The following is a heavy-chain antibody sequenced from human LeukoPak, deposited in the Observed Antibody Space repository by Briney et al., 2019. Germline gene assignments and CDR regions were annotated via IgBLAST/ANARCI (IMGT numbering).Heavy chain of an antibody. Sequence: GGSLRLSCAASGFTFSRYWMTWVRQAPGKGLEGVANIKQDGTEKYYVDSVKGRFTISRDNPENSLYLQMNSLRAEDTAVYYCARDLRYCSSASCSENGAFDIWGQGTMVTVSS. CDR2: IKQDGTEK. V-gene: IGHV3-7*05. J-gene: IGHJ3*02. CDR3: ARDLRYCSSASCSENGAFDI. D-gene: IGHD2-2*01. CDR1: GFTFSRYW.